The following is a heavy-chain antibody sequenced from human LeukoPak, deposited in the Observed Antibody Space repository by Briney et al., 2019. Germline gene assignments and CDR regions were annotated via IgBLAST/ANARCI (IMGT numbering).Heavy chain of an antibody. V-gene: IGHV3-21*01. CDR2: ISSSSSYI. J-gene: IGHJ4*02. D-gene: IGHD6-13*01. CDR3: ARDQAAACTIGY. CDR1: GFTFSSYS. Sequence: GGSLRLSCAASGFTFSSYSMDWVRQAPGKGLEWVSSISSSSSYIYYADSVKGRFTISRDDAKNSLYLQMNSLRAEDTAVYYCARDQAAACTIGYWGQGTLVTVSS.